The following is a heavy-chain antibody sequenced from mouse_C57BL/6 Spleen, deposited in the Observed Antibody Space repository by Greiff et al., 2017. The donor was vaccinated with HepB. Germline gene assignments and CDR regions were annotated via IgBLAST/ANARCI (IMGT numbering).Heavy chain of an antibody. CDR1: GYTFTSYW. Sequence: QVQLQQPGAELVMPGASVKLSCKASGYTFTSYWMHWVKQRPGQGLEWIGEIDPSDSYTNYNQKFKGKSTLTVDKSSSTAYMQLSSLTSEDSAVYYCARTGTSGLDYWGHGTTLTVSS. J-gene: IGHJ2*01. V-gene: IGHV1-69*01. D-gene: IGHD4-1*01. CDR3: ARTGTSGLDY. CDR2: IDPSDSYT.